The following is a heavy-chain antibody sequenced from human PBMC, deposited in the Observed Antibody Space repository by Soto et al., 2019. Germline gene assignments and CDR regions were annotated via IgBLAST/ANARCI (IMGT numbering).Heavy chain of an antibody. D-gene: IGHD1-26*01. CDR3: ARSRIVGATTGYYYYYYGMDV. V-gene: IGHV1-69*13. CDR2: IIPIFGTA. CDR1: GGTFSSYA. Sequence: SVKVSCKASGGTFSSYAISWVRQAPGQGLEWMGGIIPIFGTANYAQKFQGRVTITADESTSTAYMELSSLRSEDTAVYYCARSRIVGATTGYYYYYYGMDVWGQGTTVTVSS. J-gene: IGHJ6*02.